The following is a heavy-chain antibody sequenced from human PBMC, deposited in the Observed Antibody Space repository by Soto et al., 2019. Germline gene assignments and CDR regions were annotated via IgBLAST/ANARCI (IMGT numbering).Heavy chain of an antibody. CDR1: GFIFSTYA. CDR3: ARSSSEDYYYYYYMDV. J-gene: IGHJ6*03. Sequence: GGSLRLSCAASGFIFSTYAMHWVRQAPGKGLEYVSAISSNGGSTYYANSVKGRFTISRDNSKNTLYLQMGSLRAEDMAVYYCARSSSEDYYYYYYMDVWGKGTTVTVSS. D-gene: IGHD6-25*01. CDR2: ISSNGGST. V-gene: IGHV3-64*01.